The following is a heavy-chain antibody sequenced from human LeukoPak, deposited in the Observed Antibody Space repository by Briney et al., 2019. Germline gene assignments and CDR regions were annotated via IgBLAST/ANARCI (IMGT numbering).Heavy chain of an antibody. CDR2: IYYSGST. D-gene: IGHD1-1*01. CDR3: ARVNWNDARYYYGMDV. V-gene: IGHV4-61*08. CDR1: GGSISSGGYY. Sequence: PSETLSLTCTVSGGSISSGGYYWSWIRQPPGKGLEWIGYIYYSGSTNYNPSLKSRVTISVDTSKNQFSLKLSSVTAADTAVYYCARVNWNDARYYYGMDVWGQGTTVTVSS. J-gene: IGHJ6*02.